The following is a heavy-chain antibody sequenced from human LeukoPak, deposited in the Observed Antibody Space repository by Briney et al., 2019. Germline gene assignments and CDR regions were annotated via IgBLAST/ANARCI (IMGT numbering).Heavy chain of an antibody. Sequence: PSETLSLTCTVSGGSISPHYWTWIRQTPGKGLEWIGYIFHSGLTNYNSALRSRVTLSVDTARNQLSLKLTSVTAADTAVYYCARTGELGSGYLVYWGQGTLVTVSS. CDR1: GGSISPHY. J-gene: IGHJ4*02. V-gene: IGHV4-59*11. CDR2: IFHSGLT. CDR3: ARTGELGSGYLVY. D-gene: IGHD3-9*01.